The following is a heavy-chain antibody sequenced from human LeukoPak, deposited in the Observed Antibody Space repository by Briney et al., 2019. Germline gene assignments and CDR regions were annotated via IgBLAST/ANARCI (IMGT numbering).Heavy chain of an antibody. D-gene: IGHD3-3*01. J-gene: IGHJ4*02. Sequence: GGSLRLSCAASGFTFDDYAMHWVRQAPGKGLEWVSLISWDGGSTYYADSVKGRFTISRDNSKNSLYLQMNSLRAGDTALYYCAKGTQGIFDTGFDYWGQGTLVTVSS. V-gene: IGHV3-43D*03. CDR1: GFTFDDYA. CDR2: ISWDGGST. CDR3: AKGTQGIFDTGFDY.